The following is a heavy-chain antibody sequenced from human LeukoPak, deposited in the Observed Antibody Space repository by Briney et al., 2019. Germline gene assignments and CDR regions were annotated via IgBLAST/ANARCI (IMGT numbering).Heavy chain of an antibody. CDR2: ISGSGGST. D-gene: IGHD3-10*01. V-gene: IGHV3-23*01. J-gene: IGHJ3*02. Sequence: GGSLSLSCAVSGFIFSNYAMNWVRQAPGKGLEWVSAISGSGGSTYYADSVKGRFTISRDNSKSTLYLQMNSLRAEDTAVYYCAKDHDYYASGPIWGQGTMVTVSS. CDR1: GFIFSNYA. CDR3: AKDHDYYASGPI.